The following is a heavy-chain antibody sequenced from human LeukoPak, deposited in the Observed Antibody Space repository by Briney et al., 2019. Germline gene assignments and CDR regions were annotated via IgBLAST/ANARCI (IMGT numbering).Heavy chain of an antibody. Sequence: PGRSLRLSCAASGFTFSSYAMHWVRQAPGKGLEWVAVISYDGSNKYYADSVKGRFTISRDNSKNTLYLQMNSLRAEDTAVYYCASLSWPAYYYYGMDVWGQGTTVTVSS. CDR1: GFTFSSYA. J-gene: IGHJ6*02. CDR3: ASLSWPAYYYYGMDV. CDR2: ISYDGSNK. V-gene: IGHV3-30-3*01. D-gene: IGHD6-13*01.